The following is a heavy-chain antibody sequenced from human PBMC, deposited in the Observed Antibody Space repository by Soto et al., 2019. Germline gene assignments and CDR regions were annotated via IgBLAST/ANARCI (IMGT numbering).Heavy chain of an antibody. CDR1: GYTLTTYA. CDR2: SNAGNGYT. J-gene: IGHJ3*02. V-gene: IGHV1-3*02. Sequence: ASVEVSCKASGYTLTTYALHWVRQAPGQRLEWMGWSNAGNGYTKYSQEFKGRVTITRDTSASTAYMELSSLRSEDMAVHYCARAVSLSPSFDMWGPGPLITFSS. CDR3: ARAVSLSPSFDM.